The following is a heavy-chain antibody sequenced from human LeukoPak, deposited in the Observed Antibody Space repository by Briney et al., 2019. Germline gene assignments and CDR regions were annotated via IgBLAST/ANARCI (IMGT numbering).Heavy chain of an antibody. V-gene: IGHV3-48*01. CDR3: ALELVVPAALERLNAFDI. D-gene: IGHD2-2*01. Sequence: GGSLRLSCAASGFTFSSYSMNWVRQAPGKGLEWVSYISSSSSTIYYADSVKGRFTISRDNAKNSLYLQMNSLRAEDTAVYYCALELVVPAALERLNAFDIWGHGTMVTVSS. CDR1: GFTFSSYS. J-gene: IGHJ3*02. CDR2: ISSSSSTI.